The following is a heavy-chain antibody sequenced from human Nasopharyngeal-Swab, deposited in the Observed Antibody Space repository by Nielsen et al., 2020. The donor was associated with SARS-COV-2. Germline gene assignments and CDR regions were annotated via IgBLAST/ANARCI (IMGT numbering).Heavy chain of an antibody. CDR1: GGTFSSYA. CDR3: ARGVCGGDCYLYFQH. Sequence: SAKVSCKASGGTFSSYAISWVRQATGQGLEWMGGIITIFGTANYAQKFQGRVTNTADESTSTAYMELSSLRSEDTAVYYCARGVCGGDCYLYFQHWGQGTLVTVSS. J-gene: IGHJ1*01. CDR2: IITIFGTA. D-gene: IGHD2-21*02. V-gene: IGHV1-69*13.